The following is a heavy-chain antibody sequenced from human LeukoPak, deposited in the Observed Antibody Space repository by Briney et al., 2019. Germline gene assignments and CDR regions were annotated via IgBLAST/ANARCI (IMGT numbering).Heavy chain of an antibody. CDR2: IYIGGTT. D-gene: IGHD5-18*01. CDR1: GFTVSSNY. V-gene: IGHV3-53*01. Sequence: PGGSLRLSCAASGFTVSSNYMSWVRQAPGEGLEWVSVIYIGGTTYYADSVKGRFTISRDNSKNTLYLQMNSLRAEDTAVYYCASPSVDTAMASWDYWGQGTLVTVSS. J-gene: IGHJ4*02. CDR3: ASPSVDTAMASWDY.